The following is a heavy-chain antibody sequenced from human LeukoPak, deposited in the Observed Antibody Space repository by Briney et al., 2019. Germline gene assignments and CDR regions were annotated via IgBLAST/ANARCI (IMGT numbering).Heavy chain of an antibody. CDR3: ARAISYYDILTGYYGDAFDI. CDR2: IYYTGST. V-gene: IGHV4-59*01. Sequence: PSETLSLTCAVSGDSISSDYWSWVRQPPGKGLEWIGYIYYTGSTNYNPSLKSRVTISVDTSKNQFSLKLSSVTAADTAVYYCARAISYYDILTGYYGDAFDIWGQGTMVTVSS. J-gene: IGHJ3*02. D-gene: IGHD3-9*01. CDR1: GDSISSDY.